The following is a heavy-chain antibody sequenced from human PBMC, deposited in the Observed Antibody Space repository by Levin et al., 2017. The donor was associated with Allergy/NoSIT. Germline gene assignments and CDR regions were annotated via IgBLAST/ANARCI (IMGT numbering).Heavy chain of an antibody. Sequence: GESLKISCAASGFTFSDYRMNWVRQAPGKGLEWVSSISSSGIYIYYADSVKGRFTVFRDNAKSSLFLQMDSLRAEDTAVYYCARVNGSCSSTSCYNNWSDSWGQGALVTVSS. V-gene: IGHV3-21*01. D-gene: IGHD2-2*03. CDR1: GFTFSDYR. J-gene: IGHJ5*01. CDR2: ISSSGIYI. CDR3: ARVNGSCSSTSCYNNWSDS.